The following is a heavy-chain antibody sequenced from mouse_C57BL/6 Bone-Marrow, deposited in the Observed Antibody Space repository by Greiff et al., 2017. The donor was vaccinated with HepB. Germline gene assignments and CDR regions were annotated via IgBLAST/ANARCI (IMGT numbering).Heavy chain of an antibody. V-gene: IGHV1-80*01. D-gene: IGHD2-3*01. J-gene: IGHJ1*03. CDR1: GYAFSSYW. CDR2: IYPGDGDT. Sequence: VQLQQSGAELVKPGASVKISCKASGYAFSSYWMNWVKQRPGKGLEWIGQIYPGDGDTNYNGKFKGKATLTADKSSSTAYMQLSSLTSEDSAVYFCARDGYYPLGYFDVWGTGTTVTVSS. CDR3: ARDGYYPLGYFDV.